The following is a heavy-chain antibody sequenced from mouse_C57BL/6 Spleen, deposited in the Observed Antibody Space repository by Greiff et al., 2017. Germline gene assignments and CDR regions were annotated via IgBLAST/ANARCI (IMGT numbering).Heavy chain of an antibody. V-gene: IGHV5-4*03. J-gene: IGHJ2*01. CDR3: ARSITTVVARAYYFDY. D-gene: IGHD1-1*01. CDR2: ISDGGSYT. CDR1: GFTFSSYA. Sequence: EVKLVESGGGLVKPGGSLKLSCAASGFTFSSYAMSWVRQTPEKRLEWVATISDGGSYTYYPYNVTGRFTISRDNDKNNQDLQMSHLKSEDTAMYYCARSITTVVARAYYFDYRGQGTTLTVSS.